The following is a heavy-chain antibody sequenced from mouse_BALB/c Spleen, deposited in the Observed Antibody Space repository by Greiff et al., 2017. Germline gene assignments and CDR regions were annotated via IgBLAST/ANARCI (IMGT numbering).Heavy chain of an antibody. V-gene: IGHV5-4*02. Sequence: EVKVVESGGGLVKPGGSLKLSCAASGFTFSDYYMYWVRQTPEKRLEWVATISDGGSYTYYPDSVKGRFTISRDNAKNNLYLQMSSLKSEDTAMYYCARGGIGNYYAMDYWGQGTSVTVSS. J-gene: IGHJ4*01. CDR2: ISDGGSYT. CDR3: ARGGIGNYYAMDY. CDR1: GFTFSDYY. D-gene: IGHD2-1*01.